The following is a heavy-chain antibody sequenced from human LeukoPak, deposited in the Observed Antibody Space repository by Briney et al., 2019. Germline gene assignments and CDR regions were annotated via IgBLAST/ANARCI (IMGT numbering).Heavy chain of an antibody. V-gene: IGHV4-34*01. D-gene: IGHD3-10*01. CDR2: INHSGST. Sequence: PSETLSLTCAVYGGSFSGYYWSWIRQPPGKGLEWIGEINHSGSTNYNPSLTSRVTISVDTSKNQFSLKLSSVTAADTAVYYCASYYAIDAFDIWGQGTMVTVSS. J-gene: IGHJ3*02. CDR1: GGSFSGYY. CDR3: ASYYAIDAFDI.